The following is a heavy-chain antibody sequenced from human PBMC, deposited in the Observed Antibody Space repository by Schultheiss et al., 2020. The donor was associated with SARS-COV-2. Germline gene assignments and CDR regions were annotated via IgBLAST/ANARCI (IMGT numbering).Heavy chain of an antibody. CDR1: GFTFSSYD. J-gene: IGHJ6*02. CDR2: VTAGGGST. V-gene: IGHV3-23*01. Sequence: GGSLRLSCAASGFTFSSYDMHWVRQATGKGLEWVSSVTAGGGSTFYADSVKGRFTISRDNAENSLYLQMNSLRAEDTAVYYCARSGSDYGMDVWGQGTTVTVSS. CDR3: ARSGSDYGMDV. D-gene: IGHD3-3*01.